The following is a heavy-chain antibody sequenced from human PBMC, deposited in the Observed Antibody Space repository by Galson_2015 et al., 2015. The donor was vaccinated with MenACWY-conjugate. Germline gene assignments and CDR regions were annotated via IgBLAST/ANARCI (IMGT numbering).Heavy chain of an antibody. D-gene: IGHD3-10*01. CDR3: AKYYGSGTYGLDI. CDR1: GFTFSSYY. V-gene: IGHV3-74*01. J-gene: IGHJ6*02. CDR2: ITTDGSST. Sequence: SLRLSCAASGFTFSSYYMHWVRQAPGKGLVWVSRITTDGSSTSYADSVRGRFTISRDNAKNTVFLQMNSLRAEDTAVYYCAKYYGSGTYGLDIWGQGTTVTVSS.